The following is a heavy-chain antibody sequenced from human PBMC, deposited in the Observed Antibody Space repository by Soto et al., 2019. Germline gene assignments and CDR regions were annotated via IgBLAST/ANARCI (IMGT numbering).Heavy chain of an antibody. V-gene: IGHV4-4*07. CDR2: IYTSGST. D-gene: IGHD4-17*01. Sequence: SETLSLTCTVSGGSISSYYWSWIRQPAGKGLEWIGRIYTSGSTNYNPSLKSRVTMSVDTSKNQFSLKLSSVTAADTAVYYCAREWSYGDYYEAPVQFAPWGQGTLVTVSS. CDR1: GGSISSYY. J-gene: IGHJ5*02. CDR3: AREWSYGDYYEAPVQFAP.